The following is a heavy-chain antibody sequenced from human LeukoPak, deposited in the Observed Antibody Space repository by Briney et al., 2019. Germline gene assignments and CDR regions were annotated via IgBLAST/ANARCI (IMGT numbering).Heavy chain of an antibody. CDR2: ISGSGGNT. V-gene: IGHV3-23*01. D-gene: IGHD6-13*01. Sequence: GGSLRLSCAASGFTFSSYAMSWVRQAPGKGLEWVSVISGSGGNTYYADSVKGRFTISRDNSKNTLYLQLNSLRAEDTAVYYCARTGATWYSPSNWFDPWGQGTLVTVSS. J-gene: IGHJ5*02. CDR3: ARTGATWYSPSNWFDP. CDR1: GFTFSSYA.